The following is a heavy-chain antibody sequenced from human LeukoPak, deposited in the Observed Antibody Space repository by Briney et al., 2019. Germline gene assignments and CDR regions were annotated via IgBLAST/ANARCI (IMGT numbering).Heavy chain of an antibody. CDR2: IYPGDSDT. Sequence: KDGESLKISCKGSGYSFTSYWIGWVRQMLGKGLEWMGIIYPGDSDTRYSPSFQGQVTISADKSISTAYLQWSSLKASDTAMYYCARQSGLFYDILTGYSPPDDAFDIWGQGTMVTVSS. J-gene: IGHJ3*02. CDR1: GYSFTSYW. D-gene: IGHD3-9*01. CDR3: ARQSGLFYDILTGYSPPDDAFDI. V-gene: IGHV5-51*01.